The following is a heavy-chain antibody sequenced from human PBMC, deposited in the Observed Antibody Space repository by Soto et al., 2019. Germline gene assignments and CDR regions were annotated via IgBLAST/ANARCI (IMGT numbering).Heavy chain of an antibody. J-gene: IGHJ4*02. CDR1: GFTFSSYS. D-gene: IGHD6-13*01. CDR2: ISSSSSYI. V-gene: IGHV3-21*01. Sequence: PGGSLRLSCAASGFTFSSYSMNWVRQAPGKGLEWVSSISSSSSYIYYADSVKGRFTISRDNAKNSLYLQMNSLRAEDTAVYYCARDPDRIAAAADYWGQGTLVTVSS. CDR3: ARDPDRIAAAADY.